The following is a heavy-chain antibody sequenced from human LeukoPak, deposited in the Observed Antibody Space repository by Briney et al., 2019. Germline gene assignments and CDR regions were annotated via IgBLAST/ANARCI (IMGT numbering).Heavy chain of an antibody. V-gene: IGHV3-23*01. D-gene: IGHD2-2*01. Sequence: GGSLRLSCAASGFTFTTYGISWVRQAPGKGLEWVSAISGSGGSTYYADSVKGRFTISRDNSKNTVYLHMNSLRAEDTAVYFCAKASPYCGSTSCPMDYWGQGTLVTVSS. CDR3: AKASPYCGSTSCPMDY. J-gene: IGHJ4*02. CDR2: ISGSGGST. CDR1: GFTFTTYG.